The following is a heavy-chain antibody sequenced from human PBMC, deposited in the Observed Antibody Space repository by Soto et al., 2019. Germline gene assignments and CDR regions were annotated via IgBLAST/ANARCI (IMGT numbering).Heavy chain of an antibody. CDR1: GFTFSSYA. V-gene: IGHV3-23*01. J-gene: IGHJ6*02. D-gene: IGHD2-2*01. CDR2: ISASGGST. Sequence: GGSLRLSCAASGFTFSSYAMSWVRQAPGKGLEWVSGISASGGSTYYADSVKGRFTISRDSSKNTLYLQMISLRAEDTAVYHCAKGYCSSSSCEKLNPFRAKYYYNGMDVWGQGTTVTVSS. CDR3: AKGYCSSSSCEKLNPFRAKYYYNGMDV.